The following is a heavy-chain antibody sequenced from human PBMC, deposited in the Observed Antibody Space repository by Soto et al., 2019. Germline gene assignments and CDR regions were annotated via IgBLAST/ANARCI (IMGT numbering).Heavy chain of an antibody. Sequence: GWSLRLSCAASGFTFSDHYMDWVRQTPGKGLEWVGRIRNKANSYTTEYAASVKGRFTISRDDSKNSLYLQMNSLKTEDTAVYYCARRTVVASPGQFEYWGQGPLVTVSA. D-gene: IGHD2-15*01. CDR3: ARRTVVASPGQFEY. CDR1: GFTFSDHY. V-gene: IGHV3-72*01. CDR2: IRNKANSYTT. J-gene: IGHJ4*02.